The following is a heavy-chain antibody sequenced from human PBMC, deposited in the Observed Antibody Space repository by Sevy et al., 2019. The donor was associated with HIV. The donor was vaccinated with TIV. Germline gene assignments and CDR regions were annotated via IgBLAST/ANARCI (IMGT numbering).Heavy chain of an antibody. CDR2: ISYDGSNK. V-gene: IGHV3-30-3*01. Sequence: GGSLRLSCAASGFTFSSYAMHWVRQAPGKGLEWVAVISYDGSNKYYAHSVKGRFTISRDNSKNTLYLQMNSLRAEDTAVYYCAREERYYYDSSGYPDAFDIWGQGTMVTVSS. CDR3: AREERYYYDSSGYPDAFDI. CDR1: GFTFSSYA. D-gene: IGHD3-22*01. J-gene: IGHJ3*02.